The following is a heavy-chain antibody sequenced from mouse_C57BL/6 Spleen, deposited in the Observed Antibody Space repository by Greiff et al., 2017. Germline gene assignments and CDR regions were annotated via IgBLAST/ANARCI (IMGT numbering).Heavy chain of an antibody. CDR3: ARRTIYGSGYFDV. J-gene: IGHJ1*03. CDR1: GYTFTSYW. CDR2: IDPSDRET. Sequence: QVQLQQPGAELVRPGSSVKLSCKASGYTFTSYWMHWVKQRPIQGLEWIGNIDPSDRETNYNQKFKDKATLTVDKSTSTAYMQLSSLTSEDSAVYSCARRTIYGSGYFDVWGTGTTVTVSS. V-gene: IGHV1-52*01. D-gene: IGHD1-1*01.